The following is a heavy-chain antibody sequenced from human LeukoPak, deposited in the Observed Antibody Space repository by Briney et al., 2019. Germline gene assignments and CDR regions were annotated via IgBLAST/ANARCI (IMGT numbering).Heavy chain of an antibody. CDR1: GYTFTSYY. V-gene: IGHV1-46*01. Sequence: GASVKVSCKASGYTFTSYYMHWVRQAPGQGLEWMGIINPSGGSTSYAQKFQGRVTMTRDMSTSTVYMELSSLRSEDTAVYYCARDDSGSYYSGWHYYYMDVWGKGTTVTVSS. CDR3: ARDDSGSYYSGWHYYYMDV. D-gene: IGHD1-26*01. CDR2: INPSGGST. J-gene: IGHJ6*03.